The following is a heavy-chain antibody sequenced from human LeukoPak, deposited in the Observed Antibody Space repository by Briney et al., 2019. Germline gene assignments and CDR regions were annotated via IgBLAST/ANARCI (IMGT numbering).Heavy chain of an antibody. D-gene: IGHD6-6*01. CDR1: GFTFDDYA. CDR3: ASAAPFDY. J-gene: IGHJ4*02. Sequence: GGSLRLSCSASGFTFDDYAMHWVRQAPGKGLEWVSGISWNSGSIGYADSVKGRFTISRDNAKNSRYLQMNSLRAEDTAVYYCASAAPFDYWGQGTLVTVSS. V-gene: IGHV3-9*01. CDR2: ISWNSGSI.